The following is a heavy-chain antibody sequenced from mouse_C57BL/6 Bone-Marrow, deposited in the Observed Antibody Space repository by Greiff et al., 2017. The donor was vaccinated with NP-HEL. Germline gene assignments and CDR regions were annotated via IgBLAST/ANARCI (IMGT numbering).Heavy chain of an antibody. CDR2: IYPGDGDT. D-gene: IGHD1-1*01. Sequence: QVQLQQSGAELVKPGASVKISCKASGYAFSSYWMNWVKQRPGKGLEWIGQIYPGDGDTNYNGKFKGKATLTADKSSSTAYMQLGSLTSEDSAVYFCARKGDYGRENFDVWGTGTTVTVSS. CDR1: GYAFSSYW. J-gene: IGHJ1*03. V-gene: IGHV1-80*01. CDR3: ARKGDYGRENFDV.